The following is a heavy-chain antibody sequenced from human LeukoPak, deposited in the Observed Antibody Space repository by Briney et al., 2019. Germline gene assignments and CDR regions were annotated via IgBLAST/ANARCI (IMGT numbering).Heavy chain of an antibody. Sequence: SETLSLTCTVSGGSISSYYWSWIRQPPGKGLEWIGYIYYSGSTNYNPSLKSRVTISVDTSKNQFSLKLSSVTAADTAVYYWARVVVAVAGHDAFDIWGQGTMVTVSS. CDR2: IYYSGST. J-gene: IGHJ3*02. D-gene: IGHD6-19*01. CDR1: GGSISSYY. CDR3: ARVVVAVAGHDAFDI. V-gene: IGHV4-59*01.